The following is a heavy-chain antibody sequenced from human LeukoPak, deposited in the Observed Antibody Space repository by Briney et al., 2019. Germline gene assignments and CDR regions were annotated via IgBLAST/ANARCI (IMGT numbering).Heavy chain of an antibody. CDR1: GFTFSSYA. V-gene: IGHV3-30-3*01. Sequence: GGSLRLSRAASGFTFSSYAMHWVRQAPGKGLEWVAVISYDGSNKYYADSVKGRFTISRDNSKNTLYLQMNSLRAEDTAVYYCARDRTQQLVRVYYYYYGMDVWGQGTTVTVSS. CDR3: ARDRTQQLVRVYYYYYGMDV. D-gene: IGHD6-13*01. J-gene: IGHJ6*02. CDR2: ISYDGSNK.